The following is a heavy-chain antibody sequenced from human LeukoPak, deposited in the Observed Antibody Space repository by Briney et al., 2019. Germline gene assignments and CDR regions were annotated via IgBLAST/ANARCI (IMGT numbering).Heavy chain of an antibody. Sequence: GGSLRLSCAASGFTFSSYAMSWVRQAPGKGLEWVSAISGSGGSTYYADSVKGRFTISRDNSKNTLYLQMNSLRAEDTAVYYCANWYYDFWSGYYPYYYYYMDVWGKGTTVTVSS. D-gene: IGHD3-3*01. CDR2: ISGSGGST. CDR1: GFTFSSYA. V-gene: IGHV3-23*01. J-gene: IGHJ6*03. CDR3: ANWYYDFWSGYYPYYYYYMDV.